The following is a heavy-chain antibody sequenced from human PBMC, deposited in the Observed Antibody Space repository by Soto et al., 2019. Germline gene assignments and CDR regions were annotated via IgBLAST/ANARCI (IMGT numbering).Heavy chain of an antibody. V-gene: IGHV1-69*13. J-gene: IGHJ4*02. CDR3: ARGSYSSGWYIDY. Sequence: ASVKVSCKASGGTFSSYAISWVRQAPGQGLEWMGGTIPIFGTANYAQKFQGRVTITADESTSTAYMELSSLRSEDTAVYYCARGSYSSGWYIDYWGQGTLVTVSS. D-gene: IGHD6-19*01. CDR2: TIPIFGTA. CDR1: GGTFSSYA.